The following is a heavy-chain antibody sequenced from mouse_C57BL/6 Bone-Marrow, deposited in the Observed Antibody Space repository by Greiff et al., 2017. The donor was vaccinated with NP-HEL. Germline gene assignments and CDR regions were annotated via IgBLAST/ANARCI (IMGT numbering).Heavy chain of an antibody. Sequence: QVQLQQPGAELVKPGASVKMSCKASGYTFTSYWITWVKQRPGQGLEWIGDIYPGSGSTNYNEKFKSKATLTVDTSSSTAYMQLSSLTSEDSAVYYCARAPDYYGSSYRDYWGQGTTLTVSS. J-gene: IGHJ2*01. D-gene: IGHD1-1*01. CDR1: GYTFTSYW. V-gene: IGHV1-55*01. CDR2: IYPGSGST. CDR3: ARAPDYYGSSYRDY.